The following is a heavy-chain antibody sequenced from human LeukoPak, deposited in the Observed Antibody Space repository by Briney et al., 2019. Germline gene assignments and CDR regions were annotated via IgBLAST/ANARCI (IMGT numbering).Heavy chain of an antibody. Sequence: KPSETLSLTCTVSGGSINGYSWTWIRQPPGKGLEWIGYMYYSGSTNYNPSPKSRVTISVDTSKNQFSLKLRSVTAADTAVYYCARAGQCGGDCYSLDYWGQGTLVTVSS. CDR3: ARAGQCGGDCYSLDY. CDR2: MYYSGST. V-gene: IGHV4-59*01. J-gene: IGHJ4*02. D-gene: IGHD2-21*02. CDR1: GGSINGYS.